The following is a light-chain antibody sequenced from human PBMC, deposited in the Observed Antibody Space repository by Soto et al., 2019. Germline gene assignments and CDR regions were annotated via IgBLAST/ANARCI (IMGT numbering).Light chain of an antibody. CDR1: QSVTSNY. V-gene: IGKV3-20*01. J-gene: IGKJ1*01. CDR2: GIS. Sequence: EVVMTQAPATLSVSPGERATLSCRASQSVTSNYLAWYQQKPGQAPRLLIYGISTRATGVPDRFSGSGSGTDFTLTISRLEPEDFAAYYCQQYTDWPLTFGQRTKA. CDR3: QQYTDWPLT.